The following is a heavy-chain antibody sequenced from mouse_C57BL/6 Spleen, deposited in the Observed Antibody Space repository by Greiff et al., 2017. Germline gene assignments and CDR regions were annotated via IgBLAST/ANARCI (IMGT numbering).Heavy chain of an antibody. CDR3: ARRGYYYGSSLYYAMDY. Sequence: QVQLQQPGAELVKPGASVKLSCKASGYTFTSYWMQWVKQRPGQGLEWIGEIDPSDSYTNYNQKFKGKATLTVDTSSSTAYMQLSSLTSEDSAVYYCARRGYYYGSSLYYAMDYWGQGTSVTVSS. V-gene: IGHV1-50*01. D-gene: IGHD1-1*01. CDR1: GYTFTSYW. CDR2: IDPSDSYT. J-gene: IGHJ4*01.